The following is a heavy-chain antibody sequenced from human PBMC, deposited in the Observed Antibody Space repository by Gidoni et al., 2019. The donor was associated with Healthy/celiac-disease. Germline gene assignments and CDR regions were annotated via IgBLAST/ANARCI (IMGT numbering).Heavy chain of an antibody. CDR3: ARDSLSIFGDAFDI. Sequence: QLQLQESGPGLVKPSETLSLTCPVPGGSISSSSYYWGWIRQPPGKGLEWIGSIYYSGSTYYNPSLKSRVTISVDTSKNQFSLKLSSVTAADTAVYYCARDSLSIFGDAFDIWGQGTMVTVSS. J-gene: IGHJ3*02. V-gene: IGHV4-39*07. CDR2: IYYSGST. CDR1: GGSISSSSYY. D-gene: IGHD3-3*01.